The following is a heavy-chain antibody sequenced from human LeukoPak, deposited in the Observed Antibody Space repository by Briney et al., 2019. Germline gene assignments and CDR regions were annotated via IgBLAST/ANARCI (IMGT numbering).Heavy chain of an antibody. Sequence: SETLSLTCTVSGGSISRYYWSWIRQPAGKGLEWIGRIYTSGSTNYNPSLKSRVTMSVDTSKNQFSLKLSSVTAAETAMYYCARGRPYSASYYDSDYWGEGTLVTVSS. J-gene: IGHJ4*02. CDR1: GGSISRYY. CDR3: ARGRPYSASYYDSDY. V-gene: IGHV4-4*07. D-gene: IGHD1-26*01. CDR2: IYTSGST.